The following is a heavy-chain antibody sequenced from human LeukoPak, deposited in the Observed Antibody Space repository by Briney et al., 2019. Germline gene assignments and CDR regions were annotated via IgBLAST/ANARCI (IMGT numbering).Heavy chain of an antibody. Sequence: PGGSLRLSCAASGFTFSSYSMNWVRQAPGKGLEWVSYISSSSSTIYYADSVKGRFTISRDNAKNSLYLQMNSLRAEDTAVYYCANLPGIAAECWGQGTLVTVSS. D-gene: IGHD6-13*01. J-gene: IGHJ4*02. CDR1: GFTFSSYS. CDR3: ANLPGIAAEC. V-gene: IGHV3-48*01. CDR2: ISSSSSTI.